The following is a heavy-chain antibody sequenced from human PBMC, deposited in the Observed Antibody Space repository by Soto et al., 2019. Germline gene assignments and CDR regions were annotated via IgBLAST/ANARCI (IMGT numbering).Heavy chain of an antibody. CDR1: GGSISSYY. CDR3: AYGSGSYHPYYYYYMDV. D-gene: IGHD3-10*01. Sequence: PSETLSLTCTVSGGSISSYYWSWIRQPPGKGLEWSGYIYYSGNTNYNPSLKSRVTISVDTSKNQFSLKLSSVTAVHTAVYYCAYGSGSYHPYYYYYMDVCGKGTTVTVSS. V-gene: IGHV4-59*08. CDR2: IYYSGNT. J-gene: IGHJ6*03.